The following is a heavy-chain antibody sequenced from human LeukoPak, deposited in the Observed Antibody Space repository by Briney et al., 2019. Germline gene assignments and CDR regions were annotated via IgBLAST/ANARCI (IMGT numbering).Heavy chain of an antibody. CDR1: GFSISSSSYY. Sequence: SETLSLTCTVSGFSISSSSYYWVRIRPPPGKGLVWIRSIYYSESNYYNPFLNSLATTSVNTTKYQFSLKLSSMAAADTAVYYCARLGELLSNFDYWGQGTLVTVSS. CDR3: ARLGELLSNFDY. CDR2: IYYSESN. V-gene: IGHV4-39*01. J-gene: IGHJ4*02. D-gene: IGHD1-26*01.